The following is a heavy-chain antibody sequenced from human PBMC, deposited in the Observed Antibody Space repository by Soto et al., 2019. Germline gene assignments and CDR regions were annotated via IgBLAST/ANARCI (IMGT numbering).Heavy chain of an antibody. V-gene: IGHV4-39*07. Sequence: QVQLHESGPGLVKPSGTLSLTCAVSGGSINTGDSITNGHWWGWVRQPPGKGLEWIGEIYHDGSSNSKTSLKRRLTMSVDKSMNQLSMKLMSVPAAGTSIYYCARTFHRSGVRYFHSGMDVWGQGTTVTVSS. J-gene: IGHJ6*02. CDR3: ARTFHRSGVRYFHSGMDV. CDR1: GGSINTGDSITNGHW. D-gene: IGHD3-3*01. CDR2: IYHDGSS.